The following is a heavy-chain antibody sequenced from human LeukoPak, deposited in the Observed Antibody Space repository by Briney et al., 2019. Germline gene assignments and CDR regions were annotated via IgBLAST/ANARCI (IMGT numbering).Heavy chain of an antibody. CDR1: GFTFGNYA. V-gene: IGHV3-23*01. J-gene: IGHJ4*02. Sequence: GGSPRLSCAASGFTFGNYAMGWVRQAPGKGLEWISGLNGSGGNTFYADSVKGRFTISRDNSKKTLYLQMSSLTAEDTAVYYCAKDRSFFSPGAFDYWGQGTLVTVSS. CDR3: AKDRSFFSPGAFDY. CDR2: LNGSGGNT. D-gene: IGHD7-27*01.